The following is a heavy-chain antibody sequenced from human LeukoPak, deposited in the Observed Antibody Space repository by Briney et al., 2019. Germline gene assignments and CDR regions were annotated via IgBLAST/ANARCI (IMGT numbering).Heavy chain of an antibody. J-gene: IGHJ4*02. CDR2: IWFDGSNK. D-gene: IGHD6-13*01. CDR3: AKDGSSSWFDY. Sequence: PGGSLRLSCAASGFTFSSYGMHWVRKAPGKGLEWVAVIWFDGSNKYYADSVKGRFTISRDNSKNTLYLQMNSLGAEATAVYYCAKDGSSSWFDYWGQGTLVTVSS. CDR1: GFTFSSYG. V-gene: IGHV3-33*06.